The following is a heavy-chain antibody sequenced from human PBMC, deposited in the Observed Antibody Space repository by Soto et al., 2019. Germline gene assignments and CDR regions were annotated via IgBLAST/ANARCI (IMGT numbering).Heavy chain of an antibody. J-gene: IGHJ1*01. V-gene: IGHV4-4*02. CDR2: VHYSGST. CDR1: SGSITSSHW. Sequence: QVQLQESGPGLVEPSGTLSLTCAVSSGSITSSHWWSWVRQPPGKGLEWIGQVHYSGSTNYQPSLRSRVTISVDNSNNQSSLKLTSVTAADTAMYYCARIGISWYCEYWGQGTLVTVSS. D-gene: IGHD6-13*01. CDR3: ARIGISWYCEY.